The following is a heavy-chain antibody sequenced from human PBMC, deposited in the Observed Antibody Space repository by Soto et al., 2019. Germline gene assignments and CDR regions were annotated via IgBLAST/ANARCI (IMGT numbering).Heavy chain of an antibody. CDR3: ERDSSGWLQQYYFDY. CDR2: INPNSGGT. D-gene: IGHD5-18*01. J-gene: IGHJ4*02. Sequence: ASVNVSCEASGYTFTGYYMHWVRQAPRQGLEWMGWINPNSGGTNYAQKFQGRVTMTRDTSISTAYMELSRLRSHDTAVYYCERDSSGWLQQYYFDYWGQGTLVTVSS. V-gene: IGHV1-2*02. CDR1: GYTFTGYY.